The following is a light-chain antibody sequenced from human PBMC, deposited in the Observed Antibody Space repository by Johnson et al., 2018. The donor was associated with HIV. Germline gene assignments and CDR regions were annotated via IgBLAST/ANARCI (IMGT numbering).Light chain of an antibody. CDR1: SSNIGNNY. Sequence: QSVLTQPPSLSAAPGQKVTISCSGSSSNIGNNYVSWYQQLPGTAPKLLIYDNNKRPSGIPDRFSASKSGASATLGITGLQTWDEADYYCGTWDSSLSAEVFGTGTKVTVL. V-gene: IGLV1-51*01. CDR3: GTWDSSLSAEV. J-gene: IGLJ1*01. CDR2: DNN.